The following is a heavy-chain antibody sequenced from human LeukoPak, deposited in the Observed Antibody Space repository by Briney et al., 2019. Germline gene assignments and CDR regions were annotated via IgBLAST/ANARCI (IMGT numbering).Heavy chain of an antibody. D-gene: IGHD3-10*01. V-gene: IGHV4-59*01. Sequence: SETLSLTCTVSGGSISSYYWSWIRQPPRKGLEWIGYIHYTGSTNYNPSLKSRVTISVDTSKNQFSLKLSSVTAADTAVYYCARVEEGYGSGRRENYYYYYMDVWGKGTTVTVSS. J-gene: IGHJ6*03. CDR2: IHYTGST. CDR1: GGSISSYY. CDR3: ARVEEGYGSGRRENYYYYYMDV.